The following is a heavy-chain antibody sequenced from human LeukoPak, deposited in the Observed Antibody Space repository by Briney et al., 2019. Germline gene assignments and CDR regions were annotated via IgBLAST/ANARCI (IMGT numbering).Heavy chain of an antibody. CDR2: TSSDLNVK. J-gene: IGHJ4*02. V-gene: IGHV3-30-3*01. D-gene: IGHD3-10*01. Sequence: GGTLRLSCAASGFTFRNYVIHWVRQAPGKGLEWVAVTSSDLNVKLYADSVKGRFTISRDNSRSTLYLQMNSLRPEDTAIYYCAREGYYGSGSPPSLYFDYWGQGTLVTVSS. CDR1: GFTFRNYV. CDR3: AREGYYGSGSPPSLYFDY.